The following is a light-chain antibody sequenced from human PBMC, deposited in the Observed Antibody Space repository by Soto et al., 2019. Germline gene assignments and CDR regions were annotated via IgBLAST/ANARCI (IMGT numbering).Light chain of an antibody. CDR2: DAS. Sequence: EVVLTQSPATLSLSPGERATLSCRASQSVSSYLAWYQQKPDQTPRLLIYDASNRATGIPARFSGSGSGTDFTLTISSLEPEDFAVYYCQQHSTWPPVFGGGTKVEIK. CDR1: QSVSSY. V-gene: IGKV3-11*01. CDR3: QQHSTWPPV. J-gene: IGKJ4*01.